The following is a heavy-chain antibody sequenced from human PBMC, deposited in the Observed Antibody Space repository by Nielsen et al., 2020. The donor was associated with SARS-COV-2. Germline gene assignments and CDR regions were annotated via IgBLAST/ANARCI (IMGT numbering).Heavy chain of an antibody. Sequence: SETLSLTCTVSGGSISSSSYYWGWIRQPPGKGLEWIGSIYYSGSTYYNPSLKSRVTISVDTSKNQFSLKLSSVTAADTAVYYCAREDYYDSSGHGNWFDPWGQGTLVTVSS. V-gene: IGHV4-39*02. D-gene: IGHD3-22*01. J-gene: IGHJ5*02. CDR3: AREDYYDSSGHGNWFDP. CDR1: GGSISSSSYY. CDR2: IYYSGST.